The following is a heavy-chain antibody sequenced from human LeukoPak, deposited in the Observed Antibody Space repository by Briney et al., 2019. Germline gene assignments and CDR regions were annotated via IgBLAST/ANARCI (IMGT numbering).Heavy chain of an antibody. V-gene: IGHV3-23*01. Sequence: GGSLRLSCAASGFTFSSYAMSWVRQAPGKGLEWVAAISGSGGSTYYADSVKGRFTISRDNSKNTLYLQMNSLRAEDTAVYYCAQGGSSWLPRFDYWGQGTLATVSS. CDR1: GFTFSSYA. J-gene: IGHJ4*02. D-gene: IGHD6-13*01. CDR3: AQGGSSWLPRFDY. CDR2: ISGSGGST.